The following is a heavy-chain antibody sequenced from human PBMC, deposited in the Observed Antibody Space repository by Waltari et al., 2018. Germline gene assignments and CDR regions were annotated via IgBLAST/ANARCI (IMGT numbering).Heavy chain of an antibody. CDR3: ARGVLRYFDWLLPAYYYMDV. Sequence: QVQLQQWGAGLLKPSETLSLTCAVYGGSFSGYYWSWIRQPPGKGLEWIGEINHRGSTNYNPSLKSRVTISVDTSKNQFSLKLSSVTAADTAVYYCARGVLRYFDWLLPAYYYMDVWGKGTTVTISS. CDR2: INHRGST. J-gene: IGHJ6*03. CDR1: GGSFSGYY. D-gene: IGHD3-9*01. V-gene: IGHV4-34*01.